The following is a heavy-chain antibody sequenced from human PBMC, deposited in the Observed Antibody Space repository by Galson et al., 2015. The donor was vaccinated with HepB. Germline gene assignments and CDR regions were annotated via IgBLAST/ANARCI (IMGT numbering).Heavy chain of an antibody. V-gene: IGHV3-23*01. CDR3: ATRVVTAHLPDN. CDR1: GFTFSSYA. Sequence: SLRLSCAASGFTFSSYAMSWVRQAPGKGLEWVSAISGSGGSTYYADSVKGRFTISRDNSKSTLYLQMNSLRVEDTAVYYCATRVVTAHLPDNWGQGTLVTVSS. D-gene: IGHD2-21*02. J-gene: IGHJ4*02. CDR2: ISGSGGST.